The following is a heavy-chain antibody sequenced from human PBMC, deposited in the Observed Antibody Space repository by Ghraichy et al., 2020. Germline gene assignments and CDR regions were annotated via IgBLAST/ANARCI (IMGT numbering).Heavy chain of an antibody. CDR2: IKEDGSVE. J-gene: IGHJ4*02. CDR3: ARETYFFDS. CDR1: GFTFSTYW. Sequence: GGSLRLSCAASGFTFSTYWMSWVRQAPGKGLEWVANIKEDGSVETYLDSVKGRFTISRDNAKNSLYLQLNSLRAEDTAVFYCARETYFFDSWGPGTLVTVFS. V-gene: IGHV3-7*01.